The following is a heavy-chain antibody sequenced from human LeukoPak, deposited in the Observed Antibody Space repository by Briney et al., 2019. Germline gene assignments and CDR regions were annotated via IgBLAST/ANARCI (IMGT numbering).Heavy chain of an antibody. CDR1: GYTFTSYD. V-gene: IGHV1-8*01. CDR2: MNPNSGNT. D-gene: IGHD3-10*01. CDR3: ARRIHSLWFGELSVFYYYYMDV. J-gene: IGHJ6*03. Sequence: ASVKVSCKASGYTFTSYDINWVRQATGQGLEWMGWMNPNSGNTGYAQKFQGRVTMTRNTSISTAYMELSGLRSEDTAVYYCARRIHSLWFGELSVFYYYYMDVWGKGTTVTVSS.